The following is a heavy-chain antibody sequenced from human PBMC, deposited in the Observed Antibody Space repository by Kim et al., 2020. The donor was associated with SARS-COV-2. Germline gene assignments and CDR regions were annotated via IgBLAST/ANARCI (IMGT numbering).Heavy chain of an antibody. V-gene: IGHV3-7*03. CDR2: INENGGAQ. CDR1: GFTFDNYW. CDR3: ARDGGHCRSGPCYDALD. Sequence: GGSLRLSCAASGFTFDNYWMVWLRQAPGKGLEWVANINENGGAQNYQDSVKGRFTISRDNADKSLFLQMNSLTVDDSAVYYCARDGGHCRSGPCYDALD. J-gene: IGHJ3*02. D-gene: IGHD5-12*01.